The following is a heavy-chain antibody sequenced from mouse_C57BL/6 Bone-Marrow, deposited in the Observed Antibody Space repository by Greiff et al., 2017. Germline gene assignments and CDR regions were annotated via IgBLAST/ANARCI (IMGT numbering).Heavy chain of an antibody. J-gene: IGHJ3*01. V-gene: IGHV1-19*01. CDR2: INPYNGGT. D-gene: IGHD2-10*01. CDR3: ARAYSFAY. Sequence: EVKLQESGPVLVKPGASVKMSCKASGYTFTDYYMNWVKQSHGKSLEWIGVINPYNGGTSYNQKFKGNATLTVYKSSSTAYMELNSLTSEDSAVYYCARAYSFAYWGQGTLVTVSA. CDR1: GYTFTDYY.